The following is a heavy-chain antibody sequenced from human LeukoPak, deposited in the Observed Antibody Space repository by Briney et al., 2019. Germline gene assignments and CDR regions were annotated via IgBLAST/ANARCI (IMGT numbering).Heavy chain of an antibody. CDR3: AGGKSRYYFDY. CDR2: FYTGGTT. D-gene: IGHD3-16*01. CDR1: GFTVSSNY. J-gene: IGHJ4*02. Sequence: GGSLRPSCAASGFTVSSNYMSWVRQAPGKGLEWVSVFYTGGTTYYADSVKGRFTISRDNSKNTLHLQMDSLRAEDTAVFYCAGGKSRYYFDYWGQGTLVTVSS. V-gene: IGHV3-53*01.